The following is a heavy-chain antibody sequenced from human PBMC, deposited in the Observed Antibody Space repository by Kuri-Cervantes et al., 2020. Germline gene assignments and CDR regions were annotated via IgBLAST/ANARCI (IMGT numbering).Heavy chain of an antibody. Sequence: ETLSLTCAASGFTFSSYAMSWVRQAPGKGLDWVSAISGSGGSTYYADSVKGRFTISRDNSKNTLYLQMNSLRAEDTAVYYCARNRYYAMDVWGQGTTVTVSS. CDR2: ISGSGGST. D-gene: IGHD3-16*02. CDR1: GFTFSSYA. J-gene: IGHJ6*02. CDR3: ARNRYYAMDV. V-gene: IGHV3-23*01.